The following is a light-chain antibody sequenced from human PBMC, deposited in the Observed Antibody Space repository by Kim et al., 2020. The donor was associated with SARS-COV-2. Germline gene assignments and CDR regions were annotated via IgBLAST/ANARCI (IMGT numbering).Light chain of an antibody. V-gene: IGKV1-5*03. CDR1: QSISTW. CDR2: KAS. Sequence: DIQMTQSPSTLSACVGDRVTITCRASQSISTWLAWYQQKPGKAPKLLIYKASSLESGVPSRFSGSGSGTDFTLTVSNLQPDDFATYYCQQYNSYPWTFGRGTKVDIK. CDR3: QQYNSYPWT. J-gene: IGKJ1*01.